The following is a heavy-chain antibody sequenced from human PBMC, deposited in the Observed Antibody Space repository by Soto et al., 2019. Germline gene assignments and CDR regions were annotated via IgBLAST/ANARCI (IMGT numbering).Heavy chain of an antibody. D-gene: IGHD6-19*01. CDR3: ATRMAVVNEHYFDY. J-gene: IGHJ4*02. CDR2: IYYSGST. CDR1: GGSISSYY. V-gene: IGHV4-59*01. Sequence: QVQLQESGPGLVKPSETLSLTCTVSGGSISSYYWCWIRQPPGKGLEWIGYIYYSGSTNYNPSLKSRVTITVDTSKNQFSLKLSAVTAADTAVYYCATRMAVVNEHYFDYWGQGSLVTVAA.